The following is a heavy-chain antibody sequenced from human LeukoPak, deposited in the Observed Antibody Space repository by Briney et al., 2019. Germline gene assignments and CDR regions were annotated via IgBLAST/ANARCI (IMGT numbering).Heavy chain of an antibody. Sequence: SETLSLTCTVSGGSISNYYWSWIRQPAGKGLEWIGRIYSSGSTDYNPSLRSRVTMSVDTSKNHFSLKLSSVTAADTAVYYCARGIAAASERALDIWGQGTMVTVSS. CDR1: GGSISNYY. V-gene: IGHV4-4*07. D-gene: IGHD6-13*01. J-gene: IGHJ3*02. CDR3: ARGIAAASERALDI. CDR2: IYSSGST.